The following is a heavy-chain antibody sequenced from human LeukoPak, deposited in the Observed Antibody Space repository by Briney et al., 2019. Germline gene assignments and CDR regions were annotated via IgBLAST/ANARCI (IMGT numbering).Heavy chain of an antibody. Sequence: GGSLRLSCAASGFTFSSYAMSWVRQAPGKGLEWVSATSGSGGSTYYADSVKGRFTISRDNSKNTLYLQMNSLRAEDTAVYYCAKVPTRYYYDSSGFNWFDPWGQGTLVTVSS. CDR3: AKVPTRYYYDSSGFNWFDP. CDR1: GFTFSSYA. V-gene: IGHV3-23*01. J-gene: IGHJ5*02. CDR2: TSGSGGST. D-gene: IGHD3-22*01.